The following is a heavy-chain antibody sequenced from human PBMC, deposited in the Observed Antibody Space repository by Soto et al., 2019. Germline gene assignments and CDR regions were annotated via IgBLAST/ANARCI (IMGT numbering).Heavy chain of an antibody. D-gene: IGHD1-26*01. V-gene: IGHV1-46*01. CDR3: ASDSDTNREDTFDY. CDR2: INPSGGGT. Sequence: QLQLVQSGAEVKKPGASVKVSCKASGYFFTTYYMHWVRQAPGQGLEWMGMINPSGGGTSYAQNFQGRVTMTRDTSTSTVYIELSSLRSDDTAVYYCASDSDTNREDTFDYWGQGTLVTVSS. CDR1: GYFFTTYY. J-gene: IGHJ4*02.